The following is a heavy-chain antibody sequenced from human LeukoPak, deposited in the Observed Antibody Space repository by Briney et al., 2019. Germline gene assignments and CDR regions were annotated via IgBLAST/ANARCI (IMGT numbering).Heavy chain of an antibody. V-gene: IGHV4-30-4*01. D-gene: IGHD5-18*01. Sequence: SETLSLTCTVSGGSISSGDYYWSWFRQPPGKGLEWIGYIYYSGNTYYNPSLKSRVTISVDTSKNQFSLKLSSVTAADTAVYYCARGDTAMTTGDFDYWGQGTLVTVSS. CDR1: GGSISSGDYY. CDR2: IYYSGNT. J-gene: IGHJ4*02. CDR3: ARGDTAMTTGDFDY.